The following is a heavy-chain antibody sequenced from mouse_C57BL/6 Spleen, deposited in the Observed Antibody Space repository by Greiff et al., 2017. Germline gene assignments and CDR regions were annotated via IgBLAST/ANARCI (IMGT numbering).Heavy chain of an antibody. CDR1: GFNIKDDY. CDR3: TTFYDYDDY. CDR2: IDTENGDT. J-gene: IGHJ2*01. V-gene: IGHV14-4*01. D-gene: IGHD2-4*01. Sequence: EVQLQQSGAEFVRPGASVKLSCTASGFNIKDDYMHWVKQRPEQGLEWIGWIDTENGDTEYASKFQGRATITADTSSNTAYLQLSSLTSEDTAVYDCTTFYDYDDYWGHGTTLTVSS.